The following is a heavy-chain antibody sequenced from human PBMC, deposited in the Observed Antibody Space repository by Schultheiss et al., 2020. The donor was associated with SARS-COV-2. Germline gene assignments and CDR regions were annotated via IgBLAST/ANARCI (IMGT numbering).Heavy chain of an antibody. CDR1: GFTFSTYT. J-gene: IGHJ4*02. Sequence: GGSLRLSCAASGFTFSTYTMNWVRQAPGKGLEWVSRFNSDGSSATYADSVKGRFTISRDNAKNTLYLQMNSLRAEDTAVYYCTREGRWLQLTSDYWGQGTLVTVSS. CDR3: TREGRWLQLTSDY. D-gene: IGHD5-24*01. CDR2: FNSDGSSA. V-gene: IGHV3-74*01.